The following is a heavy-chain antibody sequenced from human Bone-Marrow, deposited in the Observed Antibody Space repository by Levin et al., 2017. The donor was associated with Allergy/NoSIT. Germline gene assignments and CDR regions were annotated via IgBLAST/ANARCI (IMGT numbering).Heavy chain of an antibody. Sequence: PGGSLRLSCKASEGTFGSSTITWVRQAPGQGLEWMGRIIPILNTASSAQKLQGRLTITADTSTATAYLEVTRLTFEDTAVYYCARDKDSYASGSPCWGQGTLVTVSS. D-gene: IGHD3-10*01. CDR3: ARDKDSYASGSPC. J-gene: IGHJ1*01. CDR1: EGTFGSST. CDR2: IIPILNTA. V-gene: IGHV1-69*08.